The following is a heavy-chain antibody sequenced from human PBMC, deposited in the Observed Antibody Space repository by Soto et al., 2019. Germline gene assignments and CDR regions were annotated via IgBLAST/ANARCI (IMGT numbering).Heavy chain of an antibody. CDR2: VNPSNGVT. D-gene: IGHD1-26*01. V-gene: IGHV1-2*02. CDR1: GYSFSGHY. Sequence: QVQLVQSGTEVKRPGTSVKVFCKAIGYSFSGHYIHWVRQAPGQGLEWMGWVNPSNGVTNVAQRFQGRVTMPRDTSINTAHMEVSGLTSDDSAVFYCAIEEDNGSLYFWGQGTLVTVSA. J-gene: IGHJ4*02. CDR3: AIEEDNGSLYF.